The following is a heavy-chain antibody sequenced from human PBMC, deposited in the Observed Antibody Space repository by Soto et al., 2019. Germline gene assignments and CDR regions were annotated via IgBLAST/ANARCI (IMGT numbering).Heavy chain of an antibody. J-gene: IGHJ4*02. CDR2: IYYSGST. CDR1: EDSIISRGDY. Sequence: TSETLCLTYTVTEDSIISRGDYWGWISQPPGKGLAWIGSIYYSGSTYNNPSLRSRVSMSIDTSKDQFSLKLKSVTAAETALYFCARQRTSVVTQAYFDVWGPGSLVTGSS. D-gene: IGHD2-21*02. CDR3: ARQRTSVVTQAYFDV. V-gene: IGHV4-39*01.